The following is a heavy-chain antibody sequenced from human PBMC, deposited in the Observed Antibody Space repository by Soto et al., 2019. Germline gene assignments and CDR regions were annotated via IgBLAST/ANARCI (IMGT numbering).Heavy chain of an antibody. V-gene: IGHV3-53*01. CDR1: GFTVSNTY. D-gene: IGHD2-2*01. CDR3: ARALPVAKGGFDP. Sequence: PGGSLRLSCAASGFTVSNTYMTWVRQPPGKGLEYVSVIYTAGGTNYADSVKGRFIISRDNSKNTLYLQMNSLRAEDTAVYYCARALPVAKGGFDPWGQGTLVTVSS. CDR2: IYTAGGT. J-gene: IGHJ5*02.